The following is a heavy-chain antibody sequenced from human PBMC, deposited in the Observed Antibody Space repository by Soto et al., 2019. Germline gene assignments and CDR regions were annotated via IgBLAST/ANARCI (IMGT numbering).Heavy chain of an antibody. CDR3: ARGQWLAQPLDY. CDR1: GYTFTGDY. V-gene: IGHV1-2*02. CDR2: INPNSGGT. J-gene: IGHJ4*02. D-gene: IGHD6-19*01. Sequence: ASVKFSCKASGYTFTGDYMHWVRQAPGQGLEWMGWINPNSGGTNYAQKFQGRVTMTRDTSISTAYMELSRLRSDDTAVYYCARGQWLAQPLDYWGQGTLVTAPQ.